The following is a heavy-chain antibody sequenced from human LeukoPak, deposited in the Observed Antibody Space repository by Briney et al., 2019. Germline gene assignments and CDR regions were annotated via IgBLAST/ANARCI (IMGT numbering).Heavy chain of an antibody. CDR3: AREMGDFVPSAFEV. J-gene: IGHJ3*01. D-gene: IGHD2-21*02. CDR1: GFTFTSYG. CDR2: IWYDGRDK. Sequence: GRSLRLSCAASGFTFTSYGMHWVRQAPGKGLEWVSLIWYDGRDKHYADSVKGRFTISRDNSKNTVYLQMNSLRAEDTAVYYCAREMGDFVPSAFEVWGQGTTVTVA. V-gene: IGHV3-33*01.